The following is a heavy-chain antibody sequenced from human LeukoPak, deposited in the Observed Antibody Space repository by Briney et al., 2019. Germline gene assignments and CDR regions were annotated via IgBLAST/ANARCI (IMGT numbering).Heavy chain of an antibody. CDR2: ISSNGGST. CDR1: GLSFSRYP. Sequence: PGGSLRLSCSVSGLSFSRYPIHWVRQAPGKGLEYVSAISSNGGSTYYADSVEGRFTISRDNSKNTLYLQMSSLRGEDTAVYYCVKDQAGTTGNAFDIWGQGTMVTVSS. D-gene: IGHD1-1*01. CDR3: VKDQAGTTGNAFDI. J-gene: IGHJ3*02. V-gene: IGHV3-64D*06.